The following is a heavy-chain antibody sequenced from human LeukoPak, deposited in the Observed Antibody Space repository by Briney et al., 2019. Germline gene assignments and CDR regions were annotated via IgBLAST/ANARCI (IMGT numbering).Heavy chain of an antibody. D-gene: IGHD3-22*01. CDR2: IIPIFGTA. CDR1: GGTFSSYA. CDR3: ARAARPQSIYDSSGYYYGGYAFDI. Sequence: SVKVSCKASGGTFSSYAISWVRQAPGQGLEWMGGIIPIFGTANYAQKFQGSVTITADESTSTAYMELSSLRSEDTAVYYCARAARPQSIYDSSGYYYGGYAFDIWGQGTMVTVSS. J-gene: IGHJ3*02. V-gene: IGHV1-69*13.